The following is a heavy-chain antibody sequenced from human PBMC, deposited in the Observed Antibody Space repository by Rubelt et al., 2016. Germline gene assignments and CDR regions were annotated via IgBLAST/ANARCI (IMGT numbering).Heavy chain of an antibody. CDR2: FYHNGST. J-gene: IGHJ5*02. Sequence: QVQLQPWGAGLLKPSETLSLPCAVSGGSFSGYSWNWIRQPPGKGLTWIASFYHNGSTTYNPSLKSRVTMSVDTSKNQCSLKVRSVTAADTAVYYCAREVPVDGTAFDPWGQGTLVTVSS. V-gene: IGHV4-34*01. D-gene: IGHD6-19*01. CDR3: AREVPVDGTAFDP. CDR1: GGSFSGYS.